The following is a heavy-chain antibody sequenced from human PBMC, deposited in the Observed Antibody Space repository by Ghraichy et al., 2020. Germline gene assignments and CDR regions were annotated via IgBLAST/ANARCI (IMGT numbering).Heavy chain of an antibody. Sequence: SETLSLTCTVSGGSISSSSYYWGWIRQPPGKGLEWIGSIYYSGSTYYNPSLKSRVTISVDTSKNQFSLKLSSVTAADTAVYYCARNEYCSSTSCQRPTGYYDYIWGSYRHTRTNWFDPWGQGTLVTVSS. CDR1: GGSISSSSYY. V-gene: IGHV4-39*01. CDR3: ARNEYCSSTSCQRPTGYYDYIWGSYRHTRTNWFDP. D-gene: IGHD3-16*02. J-gene: IGHJ5*02. CDR2: IYYSGST.